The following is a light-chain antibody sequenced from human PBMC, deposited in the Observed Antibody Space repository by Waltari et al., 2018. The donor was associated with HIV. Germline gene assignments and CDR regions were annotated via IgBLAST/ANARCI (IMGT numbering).Light chain of an antibody. CDR2: EVS. CDR3: TSYTTSSTCV. J-gene: IGLJ1*01. CDR1: SMTLGGFTY. V-gene: IGLV2-14*01. Sequence: QSALTQPASVSGSPGHSITISCTGTSMTLGGFTYVSWYQQHPGNVPKLMIYEVSHPHSGVSNRFSGSKSGDTASLTISGLQAEDEADYYCTSYTTSSTCVFGTGTKVTVL.